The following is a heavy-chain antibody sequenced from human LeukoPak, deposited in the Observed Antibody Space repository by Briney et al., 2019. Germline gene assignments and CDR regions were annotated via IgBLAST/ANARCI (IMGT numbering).Heavy chain of an antibody. CDR3: ARILLGNAHDTMDV. CDR2: IGPDGNEK. V-gene: IGHV3-7*01. Sequence: GGSLRLSCAASGFTFSSHWMGWVRQAPGKGLEWVANIGPDGNEKNHVDSVKGRFTISRENAKNSLYLQMNSLKADETAVYFCARILLGNAHDTMDVWGQGTTITVSS. CDR1: GFTFSSHW. D-gene: IGHD3-16*01. J-gene: IGHJ6*02.